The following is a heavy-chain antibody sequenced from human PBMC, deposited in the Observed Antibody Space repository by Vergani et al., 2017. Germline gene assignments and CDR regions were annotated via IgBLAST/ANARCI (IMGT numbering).Heavy chain of an antibody. CDR1: GFTFSDYY. Sequence: QVQLVESGGGLVKPGGSLRLSCAASGFTFSDYYMSWIRQAPGKGPEWVSYMSISGSTIYYADSVKGRFTISRDNAKDSLYLQMNSLRAEDTAVYYCARDLSWNYSFDYWGQGTLVTVSS. CDR2: MSISGSTI. V-gene: IGHV3-11*01. D-gene: IGHD1-7*01. CDR3: ARDLSWNYSFDY. J-gene: IGHJ4*02.